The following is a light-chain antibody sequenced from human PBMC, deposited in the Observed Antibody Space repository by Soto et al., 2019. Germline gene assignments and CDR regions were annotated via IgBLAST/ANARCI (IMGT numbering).Light chain of an antibody. CDR2: TTS. J-gene: IGKJ1*01. V-gene: IGKV1-12*01. Sequence: DIQMTQSPSSVSASVGDRVTITCRASQDIDSRLAWYQHKPGTAPNLLIYTTSRLQSGVPSRFSGSGSGTDFTLAISSLQPEDFATYYCHQAKSSAWTFGQGTKVEIK. CDR1: QDIDSR. CDR3: HQAKSSAWT.